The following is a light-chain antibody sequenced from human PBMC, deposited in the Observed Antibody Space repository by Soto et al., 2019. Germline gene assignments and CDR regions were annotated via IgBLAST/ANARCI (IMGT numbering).Light chain of an antibody. Sequence: AIQMTQSPSSLSASVGDRVTTTCRASQDISDDVGWYQQTPGKAPKLLISGASRLQSGVPSRFSGSGSGAAFTLTITSLRPEDSATYYCLQNHNYPRTFGQGTKVDI. J-gene: IGKJ1*01. CDR1: QDISDD. CDR2: GAS. V-gene: IGKV1-6*01. CDR3: LQNHNYPRT.